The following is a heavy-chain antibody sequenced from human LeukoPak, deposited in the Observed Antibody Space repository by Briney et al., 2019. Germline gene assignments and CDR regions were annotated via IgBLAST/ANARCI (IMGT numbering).Heavy chain of an antibody. CDR3: ARDPTQYLRYGYFDY. CDR1: GFTFRSNW. D-gene: IGHD4-11*01. CDR2: INSDGLST. Sequence: PGGSLRLSCAASGFTFRSNWMHWVRQTPGKGLVWVSRINSDGLSTSYADSVKGRFTISRDNAKNTLYLQMNSLRAEDTAVYYCARDPTQYLRYGYFDYWGQGTLVTVSS. V-gene: IGHV3-74*01. J-gene: IGHJ4*02.